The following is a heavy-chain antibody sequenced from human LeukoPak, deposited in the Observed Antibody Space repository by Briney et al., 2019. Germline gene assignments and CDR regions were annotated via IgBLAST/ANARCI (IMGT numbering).Heavy chain of an antibody. CDR2: INPSGGST. Sequence: ASVKESSKTAGYTFTRYYMDWGRQTHGQGLEWMGIINPSGGSTSYAQKFQGRVTMTRDTSTSTVYMELSSLRSEDTAVYYCARIPIAAAGSPNYYYYGMDVWGQGTTVTVSS. CDR3: ARIPIAAAGSPNYYYYGMDV. V-gene: IGHV1-46*01. CDR1: GYTFTRYY. D-gene: IGHD6-13*01. J-gene: IGHJ6*02.